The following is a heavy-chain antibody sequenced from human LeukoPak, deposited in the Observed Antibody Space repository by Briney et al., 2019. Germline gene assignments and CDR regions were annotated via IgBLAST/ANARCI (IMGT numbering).Heavy chain of an antibody. J-gene: IGHJ6*03. CDR3: ARGEVSYYYYMDV. Sequence: GGSLRLSCAASGFTFSSYWMHWVRQAPGKGLVWVSRINSDGSSTSYADSVKGRFTISRDNAKNSLYLQMNSLRAEDTAVYYCARGEVSYYYYMDVWGKGTTVTVSS. V-gene: IGHV3-74*01. D-gene: IGHD1-26*01. CDR1: GFTFSSYW. CDR2: INSDGSST.